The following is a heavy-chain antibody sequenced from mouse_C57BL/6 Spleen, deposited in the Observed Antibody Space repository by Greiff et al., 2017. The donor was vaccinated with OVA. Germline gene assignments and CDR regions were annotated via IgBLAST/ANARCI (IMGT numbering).Heavy chain of an antibody. V-gene: IGHV1-50*01. J-gene: IGHJ4*01. Sequence: QVQLQQPGAELVKPGDSVKLSCKASGYTFTSYWMQWVKQRPGQGLEWIGEIDPSDSYTNYNQKFKGKATLTVDTSSSTAYMQLSSLTSEDSAVYYCARSTTVVPPYAMDYWGQGTSVTVSS. CDR2: IDPSDSYT. D-gene: IGHD1-1*01. CDR3: ARSTTVVPPYAMDY. CDR1: GYTFTSYW.